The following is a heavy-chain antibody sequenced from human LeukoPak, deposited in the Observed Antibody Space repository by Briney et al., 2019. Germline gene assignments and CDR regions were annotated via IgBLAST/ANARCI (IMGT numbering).Heavy chain of an antibody. V-gene: IGHV4-59*01. D-gene: IGHD3-22*01. CDR1: GGSISSYY. J-gene: IGHJ4*02. CDR2: IYYSGST. Sequence: SETLSLTCTVSGGSISSYYWSWIRQPPGKGLEWIGYIYYSGSTNYNPSLKSRVTISVDTSKNQFSLKLSSVTTADTAVYYCARALLTNYYDSSGYFFDYWGQGTLVTVSS. CDR3: ARALLTNYYDSSGYFFDY.